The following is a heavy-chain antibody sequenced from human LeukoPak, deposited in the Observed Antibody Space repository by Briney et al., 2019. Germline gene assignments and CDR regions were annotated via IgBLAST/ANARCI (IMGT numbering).Heavy chain of an antibody. V-gene: IGHV1-46*01. J-gene: IGHJ5*02. D-gene: IGHD1-7*01. CDR3: ARVELLPQSAWFDP. CDR2: INPSGGST. Sequence: ASVKVSCKASGYTLTSYYMHWVRQAPGQGLEWMGIINPSGGSTSYAQKFQGRVTMTRDTSISTAYMELSRLRSDDTAVYYCARVELLPQSAWFDPWGQGTLVTVSS. CDR1: GYTLTSYY.